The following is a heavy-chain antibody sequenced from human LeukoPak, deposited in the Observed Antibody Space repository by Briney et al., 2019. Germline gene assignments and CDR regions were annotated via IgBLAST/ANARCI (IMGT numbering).Heavy chain of an antibody. CDR3: ARGRPEFFGSGTYLND. J-gene: IGHJ4*02. CDR1: GFSVSTYE. D-gene: IGHD3-10*01. Sequence: GGSLRLSCAASGFSVSTYEMNWVRQAPGKGLECVSYISSSGTTISYADFVEGRFTISRDNAKNSLYLEMNSLRVEDTAVYYCARGRPEFFGSGTYLNDWGQGTLVTVSS. CDR2: ISSSGTTI. V-gene: IGHV3-48*03.